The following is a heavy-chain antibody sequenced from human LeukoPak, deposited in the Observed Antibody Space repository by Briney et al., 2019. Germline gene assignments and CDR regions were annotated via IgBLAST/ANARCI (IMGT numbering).Heavy chain of an antibody. J-gene: IGHJ6*03. V-gene: IGHV4-4*07. D-gene: IGHD3-3*01. Sequence: SETLSLTCTVSGGSISNYYWSWIRQPAGKGLEWIGRIYSSGTTNKNPSLKSRVSISVDTSKNHFSLNLRSVTAADTAVYYCAREAFWGGYTSYYYYYMDVWGKGTTVTVSS. CDR1: GGSISNYY. CDR3: AREAFWGGYTSYYYYYMDV. CDR2: IYSSGTT.